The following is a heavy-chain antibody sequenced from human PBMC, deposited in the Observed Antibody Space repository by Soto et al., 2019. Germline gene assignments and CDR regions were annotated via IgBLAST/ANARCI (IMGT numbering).Heavy chain of an antibody. CDR1: GFTFSGSA. CDR3: TTLTTVTTRLLVDY. CDR2: IRSKANSYAT. J-gene: IGHJ4*02. V-gene: IGHV3-73*02. D-gene: IGHD4-17*01. Sequence: EVQLVESGGGLVQPGGSLKLSCAASGFTFSGSAMHWVRQASGKGLEWVGRIRSKANSYATAYAASMKGRFTISRDDSKNTAYLQMNSLKTEDTAVYYCTTLTTVTTRLLVDYWGQGTLVTVSS.